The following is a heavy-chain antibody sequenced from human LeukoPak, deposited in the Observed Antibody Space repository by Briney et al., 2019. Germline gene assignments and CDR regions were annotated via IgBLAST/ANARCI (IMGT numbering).Heavy chain of an antibody. CDR1: GYTFTSYG. CDR2: ISAYNGNT. D-gene: IGHD3-22*01. V-gene: IGHV1-18*01. CDR3: ARVYDSSGYYSSFDY. J-gene: IGHJ4*02. Sequence: ASVKVSCKASGYTFTSYGISWVRQAPGQGLEWMGWISAYNGNTNYAQKLQGRVTMTTDTSTSTAYMELRSLRPDDTAVYYCARVYDSSGYYSSFDYWGQGTLVTVSS.